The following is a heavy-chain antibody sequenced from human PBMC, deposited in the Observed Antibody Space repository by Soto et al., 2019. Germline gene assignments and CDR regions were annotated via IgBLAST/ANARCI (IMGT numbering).Heavy chain of an antibody. Sequence: SVKVSCKASGGTFSSYAISWVRQAPGQGLEWMGGIIPIFGTANYAQKFQGRVTITADESTSTAYMELSSLRSEDTAVYYCARDRLRYCSSTSCSKLGAFDYWGQGTLVTVSS. D-gene: IGHD2-2*01. V-gene: IGHV1-69*13. J-gene: IGHJ4*02. CDR1: GGTFSSYA. CDR3: ARDRLRYCSSTSCSKLGAFDY. CDR2: IIPIFGTA.